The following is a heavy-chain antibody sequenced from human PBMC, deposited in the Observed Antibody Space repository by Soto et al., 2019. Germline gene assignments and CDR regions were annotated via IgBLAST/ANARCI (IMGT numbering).Heavy chain of an antibody. CDR2: IIPIFGTA. J-gene: IGHJ6*02. Sequence: GDSVKVSCKASAGTFSSYDISWVRQSPGQGLEWMGGIIPIFGTANYAQKFQGRVTITADESTSTAYMELSSLRSEDTAVYYCARDERGITMVRGVKNPYYYYGMDVWGQGTTVTVSS. CDR3: ARDERGITMVRGVKNPYYYYGMDV. V-gene: IGHV1-69*13. D-gene: IGHD3-10*01. CDR1: AGTFSSYD.